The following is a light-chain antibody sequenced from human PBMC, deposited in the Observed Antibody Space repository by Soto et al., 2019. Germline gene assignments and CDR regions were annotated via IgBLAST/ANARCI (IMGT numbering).Light chain of an antibody. CDR3: QQRNNWEWT. V-gene: IGKV3-11*01. Sequence: ELVLTQSPATLSLSPGERATLSCRASQSVSYSLAWYQQKPGQAPRLLIYDASNRATGIPARFSGSGSGTDFTLTISSLGPEDFAGYYCQQRNNWEWTFGQGTKVEIK. CDR2: DAS. CDR1: QSVSYS. J-gene: IGKJ1*01.